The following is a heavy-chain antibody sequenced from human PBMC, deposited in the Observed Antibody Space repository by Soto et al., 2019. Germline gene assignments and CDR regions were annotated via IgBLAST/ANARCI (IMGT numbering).Heavy chain of an antibody. V-gene: IGHV3-48*02. D-gene: IGHD1-26*01. CDR1: GFIFSKYS. CDR3: AREDILGTRSFDY. J-gene: IGHJ4*02. CDR2: ISSNSVTI. Sequence: GSLRLSCGASGFIFSKYSMNWVRQAPGKGLEWLSYISSNSVTIYYADSVRGRFTIFRDNAKNSLYLQMNSLRDEDTAVYYCAREDILGTRSFDYWGQGALVTVSS.